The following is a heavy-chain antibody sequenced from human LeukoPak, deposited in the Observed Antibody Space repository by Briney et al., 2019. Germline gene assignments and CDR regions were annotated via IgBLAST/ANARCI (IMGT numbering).Heavy chain of an antibody. CDR1: GGSFSGYH. CDR2: INDRGHT. CDR3: ARDPTTVVTTPYYFDF. Sequence: SETLSLTCAVHGGSFSGYHWNWIRQSPRKGLEWIGEINDRGHTNYNPSLETRVTVSVDTSKKQFSLRLSSVTAADTAVYYCARDPTTVVTTPYYFDFWGQGTLVTVSS. D-gene: IGHD4-23*01. J-gene: IGHJ4*02. V-gene: IGHV4-34*01.